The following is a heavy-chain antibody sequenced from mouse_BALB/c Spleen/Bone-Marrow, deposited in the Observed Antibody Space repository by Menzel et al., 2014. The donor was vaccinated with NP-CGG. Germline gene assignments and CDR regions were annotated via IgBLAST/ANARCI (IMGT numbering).Heavy chain of an antibody. CDR1: GFDFSRYW. D-gene: IGHD1-1*01. CDR3: ARLDCYGYLNY. CDR2: INPDSSTI. Sequence: DVMLVESGGGLVQPGGSLKLSCAASGFDFSRYWMSWVRQAPGKGLEWIGEINPDSSTINYTPSLKDKFIISRDNAKNTLYLRLNKVRSEGTALYYCARLDCYGYLNYWGQGTNLTVAS. J-gene: IGHJ2*01. V-gene: IGHV4-1*02.